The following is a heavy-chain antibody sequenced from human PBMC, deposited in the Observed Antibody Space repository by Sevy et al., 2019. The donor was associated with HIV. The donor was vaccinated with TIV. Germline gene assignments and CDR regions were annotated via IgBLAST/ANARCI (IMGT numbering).Heavy chain of an antibody. J-gene: IGHJ5*02. Sequence: ASVKVSCKASGYTFTSYYMHWVRQAPGQGLEWMGIINPSGGSTSYAQKFQGRVTMTWDTSTSTVYMELSSLRSEDTAVYYCARSHTMIVVVITKDWFDPWGQGTLVTVSS. V-gene: IGHV1-46*01. CDR1: GYTFTSYY. CDR2: INPSGGST. CDR3: ARSHTMIVVVITKDWFDP. D-gene: IGHD3-22*01.